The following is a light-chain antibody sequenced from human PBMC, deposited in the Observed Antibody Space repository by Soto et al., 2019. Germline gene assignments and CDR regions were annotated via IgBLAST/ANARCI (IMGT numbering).Light chain of an antibody. Sequence: QSVLTQPPSVSGAPGQRVTISCTGSSSNIGAGYDVHWYQQLPGTAPKLLIYGNSNRPSGVPDRFSGPKSGTSASLAITGLQAEDEADYCSQAYDSSLSGYVVFGGGTKLTVL. CDR1: SSNIGAGYD. CDR2: GNS. V-gene: IGLV1-40*01. CDR3: QAYDSSLSGYVV. J-gene: IGLJ2*01.